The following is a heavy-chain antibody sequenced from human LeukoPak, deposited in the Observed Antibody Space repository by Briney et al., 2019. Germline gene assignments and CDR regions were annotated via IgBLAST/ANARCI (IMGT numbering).Heavy chain of an antibody. CDR3: ASFNYYDSSGYRNY. CDR2: IKQDGSEK. CDR1: GFTFSSYW. Sequence: GGSLRLSCAASGFTFSSYWMSWVRQAPGKGLGWVANIKQDGSEKYYVDSVKGRFTISRANAKNSLYLQINSLRAEDTAVYYCASFNYYDSSGYRNYWGQGPLVTVSS. V-gene: IGHV3-7*01. D-gene: IGHD3-22*01. J-gene: IGHJ4*02.